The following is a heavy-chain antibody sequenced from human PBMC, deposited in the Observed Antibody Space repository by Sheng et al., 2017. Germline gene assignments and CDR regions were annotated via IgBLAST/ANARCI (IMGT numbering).Heavy chain of an antibody. CDR2: INPNSGIT. CDR3: AREADKSTGWFDP. J-gene: IGHJ5*02. CDR1: GYPFTDHY. Sequence: QVQLVQSGAEVKKPGASVKVSCKASGYPFTDHYIHWVRQAPGQGLEWMAWINPNSGITNYAQKFQGRVTLTRDTSIRTAYMELSSLRSEDTAVYYCAREADKSTGWFDPWGQGT. V-gene: IGHV1-2*02.